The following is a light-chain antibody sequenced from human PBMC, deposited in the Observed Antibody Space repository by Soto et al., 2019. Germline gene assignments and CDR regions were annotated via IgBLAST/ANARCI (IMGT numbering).Light chain of an antibody. V-gene: IGKV3-15*01. CDR2: GAS. Sequence: EIVMTQSPATLSVSPGERATLSCRASQSVSSNFAWYQQKPGQAPRLLIYGASTRATGIPARFSGSGSGTEFTLTISSLPSEDFAVYYCQQYNNWPYTFGKRTKLEIK. J-gene: IGKJ2*01. CDR3: QQYNNWPYT. CDR1: QSVSSN.